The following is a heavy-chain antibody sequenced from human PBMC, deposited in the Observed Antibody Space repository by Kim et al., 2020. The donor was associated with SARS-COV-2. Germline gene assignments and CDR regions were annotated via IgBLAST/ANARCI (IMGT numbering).Heavy chain of an antibody. Sequence: GGSLRLSCAASGFTYSSYSMNWVRQAPGKGLEWISYISSASTTIYYTDTVKGRFTVSRDNAKNSLSLQMSSLRDEDTAVYYCARAQLLWVGESPDAFDIWGQGTMVTVSS. J-gene: IGHJ3*02. V-gene: IGHV3-48*02. CDR3: ARAQLLWVGESPDAFDI. CDR1: GFTYSSYS. D-gene: IGHD3-10*01. CDR2: ISSASTTI.